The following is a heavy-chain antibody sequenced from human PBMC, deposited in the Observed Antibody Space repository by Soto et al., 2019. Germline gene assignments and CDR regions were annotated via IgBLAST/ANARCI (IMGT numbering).Heavy chain of an antibody. J-gene: IGHJ4*02. CDR2: FDPEDGET. D-gene: IGHD4-4*01. CDR3: ARDQTPYSSATPGPYFDY. Sequence: ASVKVSCKVSGYTLTELSMHWVRQAPGKGLEWMGGFDPEDGETIYAQKFQGRVTMTEDTSTDTAYMELRSLRSDDTAVYYCARDQTPYSSATPGPYFDYWGRGPLVTVSS. V-gene: IGHV1-24*01. CDR1: GYTLTELS.